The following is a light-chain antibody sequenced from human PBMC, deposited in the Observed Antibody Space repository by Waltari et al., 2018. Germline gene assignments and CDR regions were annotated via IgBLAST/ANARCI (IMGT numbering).Light chain of an antibody. J-gene: IGLJ3*02. CDR3: QVFDSPTDHQV. Sequence: SYELTQPPSVSVAPGQTARISCEGNNIGSKSTQWYQQKPGQAPVPVVFHETERPSGIPERFSGSKSGNTATLTITRIEAGDEADYYCQVFDSPTDHQVFGGGTKVTVL. CDR1: NIGSKS. V-gene: IGLV3-21*02. CDR2: HET.